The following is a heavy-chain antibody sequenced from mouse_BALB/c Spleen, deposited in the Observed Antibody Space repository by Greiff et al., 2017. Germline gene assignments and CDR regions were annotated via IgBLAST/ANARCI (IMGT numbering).Heavy chain of an antibody. D-gene: IGHD1-2*01. CDR2: SRNKANDYTT. J-gene: IGHJ3*01. V-gene: IGHV7-1*02. CDR3: ARGFITTATGLAY. Sequence: EVKLVESGGGLVQPGGSLRLSCATSGFTFSDFYMEWVRQPPGKRLEWIAASRNKANDYTTEYSASVKGRFIVSRDTSQSILYLQMNALRAEDTAIYYCARGFITTATGLAYWGQGTLVTVSA. CDR1: GFTFSDFY.